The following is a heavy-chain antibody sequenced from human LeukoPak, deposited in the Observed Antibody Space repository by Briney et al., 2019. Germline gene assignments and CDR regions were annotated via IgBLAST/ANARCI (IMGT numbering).Heavy chain of an antibody. CDR2: IYYSGST. CDR1: GGSISSSSYY. D-gene: IGHD2-2*01. CDR3: ASLAQLQNAFDI. Sequence: SETLSLTCTVSGGSISSSSYYWGWIRQPPGKGLEWIGSIYYSGSTYYNPSLKSRVTISVDTSKNQFSLKLSSVTAADTAVYYCASLAQLQNAFDIWGQGTMVTVSS. J-gene: IGHJ3*02. V-gene: IGHV4-39*01.